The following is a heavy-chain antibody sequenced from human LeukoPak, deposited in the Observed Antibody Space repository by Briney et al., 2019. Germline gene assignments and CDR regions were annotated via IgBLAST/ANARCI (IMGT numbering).Heavy chain of an antibody. D-gene: IGHD3-22*01. Sequence: SVKVSCKASGGAFSSYAISWVRQAPGQGLEWMGGIIPIFGTANYAQKFQGRVTITADESTSTAYMELSSLRSEDTAVYYCARDGYDSSGYTSNWFDPWGQGTLVTVSS. CDR1: GGAFSSYA. V-gene: IGHV1-69*13. CDR3: ARDGYDSSGYTSNWFDP. CDR2: IIPIFGTA. J-gene: IGHJ5*02.